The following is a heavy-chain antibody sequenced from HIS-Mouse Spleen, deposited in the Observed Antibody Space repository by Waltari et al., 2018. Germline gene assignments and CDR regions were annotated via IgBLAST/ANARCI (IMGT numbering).Heavy chain of an antibody. CDR2: LSSNSSYI. V-gene: IGHV3-21*01. D-gene: IGHD6-13*01. J-gene: IGHJ2*01. Sequence: EVQLVESGGGLVKPGGSLRLSCAASGFTFSSYSMNWVRQAPGKGLGWVSSLSSNSSYIYYADSVKGRFTISRDTAKNSLYLQMNSLRAEDTAVYYCARDEDPSSRRGYFDLWGRGTLVTVSS. CDR3: ARDEDPSSRRGYFDL. CDR1: GFTFSSYS.